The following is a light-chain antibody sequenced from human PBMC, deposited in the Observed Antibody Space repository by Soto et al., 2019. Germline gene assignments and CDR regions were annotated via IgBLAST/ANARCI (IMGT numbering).Light chain of an antibody. V-gene: IGKV1-12*01. CDR2: SAS. Sequence: DIQMTQSPSSVSASVGDRVTITCRASEDISSWLAWYQQKPGKAPNLLIYSASSLQSGVPSRFSGSGSGTDFTLTIGSLQPEDFATYFCQQANRFPWTFGQGTKVEIK. J-gene: IGKJ1*01. CDR1: EDISSW. CDR3: QQANRFPWT.